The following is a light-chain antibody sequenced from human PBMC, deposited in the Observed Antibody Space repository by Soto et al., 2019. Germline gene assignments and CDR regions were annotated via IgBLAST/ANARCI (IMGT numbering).Light chain of an antibody. Sequence: QSVLTQPPSASGSPGQSVTISCTGNSSDVGYYDYVSWYQQHPGKAPKLMISEVSKRPSGVPDRFSGSKSGNTASLTVSGLQAEDEADYYCSSYAGSNNMVFGGGTKLTVL. CDR3: SSYAGSNNMV. J-gene: IGLJ2*01. CDR2: EVS. CDR1: SSDVGYYDY. V-gene: IGLV2-8*01.